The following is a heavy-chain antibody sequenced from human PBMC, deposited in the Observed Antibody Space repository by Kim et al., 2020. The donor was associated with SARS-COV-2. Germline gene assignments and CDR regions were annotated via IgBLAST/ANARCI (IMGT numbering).Heavy chain of an antibody. Sequence: RFTISRDNSKNTLYLQMNSLRAEDTAVYYCARDTCSSTSCYNYYYYGMDVWGQGTTVTVSS. CDR3: ARDTCSSTSCYNYYYYGMDV. V-gene: IGHV3-30*07. J-gene: IGHJ6*02. D-gene: IGHD2-2*02.